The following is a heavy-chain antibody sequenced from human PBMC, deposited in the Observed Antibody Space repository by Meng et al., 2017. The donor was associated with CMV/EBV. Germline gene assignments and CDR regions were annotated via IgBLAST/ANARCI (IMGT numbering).Heavy chain of an antibody. CDR3: ARKYQLLSWFDP. J-gene: IGHJ5*02. CDR2: IIPILGIA. CDR1: GGTFSSYA. D-gene: IGHD2-2*01. Sequence: SVKVSCKASGGTFSSYAISWGRQAPGQGLEWMGGIIPILGIANYAQKFQGRVTITADKSTSTAYMELSSLRSEDTAVYYCARKYQLLSWFDPWGQGTLVTVSS. V-gene: IGHV1-69*10.